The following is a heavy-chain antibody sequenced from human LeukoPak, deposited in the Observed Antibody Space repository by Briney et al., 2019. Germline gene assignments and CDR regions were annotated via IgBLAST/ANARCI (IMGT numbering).Heavy chain of an antibody. CDR3: AIEDSSGYSEVAFDI. J-gene: IGHJ3*02. CDR2: IIPIFGTA. V-gene: IGHV1-69*01. CDR1: GGTFSSYA. Sequence: SVKVSCKASGGTFSSYAISWVRQAPGQGLEWMGGIIPIFGTANYAQKFQGRVTITADESTSTAYMGLSSLRSEDTAVYYCAIEDSSGYSEVAFDIWGQGTMVTVSS. D-gene: IGHD3-22*01.